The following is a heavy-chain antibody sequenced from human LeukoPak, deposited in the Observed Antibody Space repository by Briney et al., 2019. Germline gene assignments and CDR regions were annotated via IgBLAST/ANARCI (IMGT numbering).Heavy chain of an antibody. CDR1: GYTFTSYG. J-gene: IGHJ6*03. V-gene: IGHV1-18*01. CDR3: ARRIAARLGGDYYYYIDV. D-gene: IGHD6-6*01. Sequence: ASVKVSSKASGYTFTSYGISWVRQAPGQGLEWMGWISAYNGNTNYAQKLQGRVTMTTDTSTSTAYMELRSLRSDDTAVYYCARRIAARLGGDYYYYIDVWGKGTTVTVPS. CDR2: ISAYNGNT.